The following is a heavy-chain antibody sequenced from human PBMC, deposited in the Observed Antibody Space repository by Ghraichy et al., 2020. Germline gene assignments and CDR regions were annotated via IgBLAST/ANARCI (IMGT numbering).Heavy chain of an antibody. J-gene: IGHJ6*03. CDR2: FHHSRRT. CDR3: AGGRWGSGNYNNYYMDV. D-gene: IGHD3-10*01. CDR1: GGSFSDFF. V-gene: IGHV4-34*01. Sequence: SETLSLTCAVYGGSFSDFFWSWIRQPPGKGLEWIGEFHHSRRTNYNPSLKSRVLMSVATSKNQFSLKVTCVTAADAAVYYCAGGRWGSGNYNNYYMDVWGKGTTVTVSS.